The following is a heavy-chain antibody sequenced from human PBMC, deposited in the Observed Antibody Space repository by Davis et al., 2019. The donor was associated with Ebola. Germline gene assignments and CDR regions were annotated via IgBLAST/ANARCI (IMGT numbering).Heavy chain of an antibody. CDR1: GGTFSSYA. Sequence: AASVKVSCKASGGTFSSYAISWVRQAPGQGLEWMGWISAYNGNTNYAQKLQGRVTMTTDTSTSTAYMELRSLRSDDTAVYYCAGRTYNLFDYWGQGTLVTVSS. D-gene: IGHD1-1*01. CDR2: ISAYNGNT. CDR3: AGRTYNLFDY. V-gene: IGHV1-18*01. J-gene: IGHJ4*02.